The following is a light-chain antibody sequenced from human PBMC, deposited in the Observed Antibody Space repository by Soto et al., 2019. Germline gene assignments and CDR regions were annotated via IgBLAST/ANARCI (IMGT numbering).Light chain of an antibody. CDR3: QQYNSYPVG. J-gene: IGKJ1*01. CDR2: DAS. CDR1: QTISGW. V-gene: IGKV1-5*01. Sequence: DIQMTQSPSTLSASVGDTVTITCRASQTISGWLAWYQQRPGKAPNLLIFDASTLESGVPSRFSGSGSGTEFTLTISSLQPDDFATYYCQQYNSYPVGFGQGTKVDI.